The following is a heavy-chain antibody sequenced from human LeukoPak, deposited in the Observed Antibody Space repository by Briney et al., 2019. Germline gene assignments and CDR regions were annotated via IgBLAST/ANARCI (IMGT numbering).Heavy chain of an antibody. CDR3: ARATAQYYHYYGMDV. J-gene: IGHJ6*02. D-gene: IGHD5-18*01. V-gene: IGHV4-61*02. Sequence: PSETLSLTCIVSGGSISSGSYYWSWIRQPAGKGLEWIGRIYTSGSTNYNPSLKSRVTISVDTSKNQFSLKLSSVTAADTAVYYCARATAQYYHYYGMDVWGQGTTVTVSS. CDR2: IYTSGST. CDR1: GGSISSGSYY.